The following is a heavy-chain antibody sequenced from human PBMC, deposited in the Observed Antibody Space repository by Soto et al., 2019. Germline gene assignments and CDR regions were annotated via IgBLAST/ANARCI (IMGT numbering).Heavy chain of an antibody. J-gene: IGHJ4*02. Sequence: QVQLVQSGAEVKKPGASVKVSCKTSGYTFASSGISWVRQAPGQGLEWMGWISAYKRNTNYAQKLQGRLTMTTDSSTSTAYMELGSLTSDDTVVYYCARVYGSGTQSAFFFDYWGQGTLVTVSS. CDR3: ARVYGSGTQSAFFFDY. V-gene: IGHV1-18*04. CDR2: ISAYKRNT. CDR1: GYTFASSG. D-gene: IGHD3-10*01.